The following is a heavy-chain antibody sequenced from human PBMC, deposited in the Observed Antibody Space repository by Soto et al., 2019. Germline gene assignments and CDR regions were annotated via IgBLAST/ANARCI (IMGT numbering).Heavy chain of an antibody. CDR2: ISAYNGNT. Sequence: QVPLVQSGAEVKKPGASVTVSCKASGYTFTSYGISWVRQAPGQGLEWMGWISAYNGNTNYAQKLQGRVTMTTDTATSTAYRELRSLRSDDTAVDDCARDDPPVQHWGQGTLVTVSS. V-gene: IGHV1-18*01. CDR3: ARDDPPVQH. J-gene: IGHJ1*01. CDR1: GYTFTSYG.